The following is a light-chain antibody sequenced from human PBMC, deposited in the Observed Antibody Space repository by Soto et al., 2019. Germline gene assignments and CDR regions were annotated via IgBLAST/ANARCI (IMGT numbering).Light chain of an antibody. V-gene: IGKV3-20*01. J-gene: IGKJ1*01. CDR1: QTISSKY. CDR3: QQYGSWT. Sequence: DIVLTQSPCTLSVSPGERATISCRASQTISSKYLSCYQQKPGQAPSLLFNGTSSRAAVIPDWCSSRGSGTYFPPTISRLEPEDAAIYYRQQYGSWTFGQGTKVEIK. CDR2: GTS.